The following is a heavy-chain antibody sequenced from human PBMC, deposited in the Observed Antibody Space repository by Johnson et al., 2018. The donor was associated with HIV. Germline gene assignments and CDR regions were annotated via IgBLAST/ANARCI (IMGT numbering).Heavy chain of an antibody. CDR2: IQFDGSHK. V-gene: IGHV3-30*02. J-gene: IGHJ3*02. CDR1: GFTFSNYG. D-gene: IGHD1-26*01. CDR3: ASRMYSGSSGGAFDI. Sequence: QVQLVESGGGVVQPGGSLRLSCKASGFTFSNYGIHWVRQAPGKGLEWVTFIQFDGSHKYSADFVKGRFTISRDTSKKSVFLQMNSLRAEDTALYYCASRMYSGSSGGAFDIWGQGTMVTVSS.